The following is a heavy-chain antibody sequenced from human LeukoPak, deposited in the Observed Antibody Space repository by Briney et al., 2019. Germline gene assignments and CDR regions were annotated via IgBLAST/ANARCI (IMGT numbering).Heavy chain of an antibody. D-gene: IGHD3-22*01. CDR3: AKVPTGYYASSGYYYFDY. Sequence: SLRLSCAASGFTLDDYAMHWVRQSPGKGLEWVSGISWKSGNIGYAGSVKGLFTISRDNAKNSLYLQMNSLRTEDPALYYCAKVPTGYYASSGYYYFDYWGQGTLVTVSS. CDR2: ISWKSGNI. J-gene: IGHJ4*02. V-gene: IGHV3-9*01. CDR1: GFTLDDYA.